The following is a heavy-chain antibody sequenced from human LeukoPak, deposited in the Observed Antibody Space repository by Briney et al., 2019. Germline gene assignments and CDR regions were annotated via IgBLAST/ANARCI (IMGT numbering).Heavy chain of an antibody. CDR2: IYYSGST. Sequence: SETLSLTCTVSGGSISSYYWSWIRQPPGKGLEWFGYIYYSGSTNYNPSLKSRVTISVDTSKNQFSLKLSSVTAADTAVYYCARKAGGYYYYGMDVWGQGTTVTVSS. CDR3: ARKAGGYYYYGMDV. D-gene: IGHD2-15*01. V-gene: IGHV4-59*01. J-gene: IGHJ6*02. CDR1: GGSISSYY.